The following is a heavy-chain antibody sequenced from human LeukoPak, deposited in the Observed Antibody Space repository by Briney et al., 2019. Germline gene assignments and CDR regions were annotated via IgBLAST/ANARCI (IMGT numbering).Heavy chain of an antibody. Sequence: ASVKVSCKASGGTFSSYAISWVRQAPGQGLEWMGRIIPILGIANYAQKFQGRVTITADESTSTAYMELSSLRSEDTAVYYCARANHHMSGSSTSWYQATFDYWGQGTLVTVSS. V-gene: IGHV1-69*04. D-gene: IGHD2-2*01. J-gene: IGHJ4*02. CDR3: ARANHHMSGSSTSWYQATFDY. CDR1: GGTFSSYA. CDR2: IIPILGIA.